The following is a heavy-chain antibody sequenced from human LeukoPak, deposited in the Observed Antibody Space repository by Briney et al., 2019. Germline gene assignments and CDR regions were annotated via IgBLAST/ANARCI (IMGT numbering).Heavy chain of an antibody. CDR3: ARVMASYSYMDV. D-gene: IGHD3-10*01. CDR2: ISTTSSSSYI. V-gene: IGHV3-21*01. Sequence: GGSLRLSCAASGFTFSRYAMNWVRQAPGKGLEWVSSISTTSSSSYIHYADSMKARFTISRDNAKSSLYLQMNSLRAEDTAVYYCARVMASYSYMDVWGKGTTVTVSS. J-gene: IGHJ6*03. CDR1: GFTFSRYA.